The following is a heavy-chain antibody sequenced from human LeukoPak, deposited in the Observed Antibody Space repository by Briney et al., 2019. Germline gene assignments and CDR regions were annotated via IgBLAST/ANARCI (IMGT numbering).Heavy chain of an antibody. V-gene: IGHV1-69*13. J-gene: IGHJ3*02. CDR1: GGTFSSYA. D-gene: IGHD1-26*01. Sequence: SVKVSCKASGGTFSSYAISWVRQAPGQGLEWMGGIIPIFGTANYAQKFQGRVTITADESTSTAYMELSSLRSEDTAVYYCASKGRELLSYAFDIWGQGTMVTVSS. CDR2: IIPIFGTA. CDR3: ASKGRELLSYAFDI.